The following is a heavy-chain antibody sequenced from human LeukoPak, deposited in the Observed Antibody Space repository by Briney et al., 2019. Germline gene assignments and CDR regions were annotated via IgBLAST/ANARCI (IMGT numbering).Heavy chain of an antibody. CDR1: GGSISSYY. D-gene: IGHD2-2*01. CDR3: ARVVVPAARGAFDI. Sequence: SETLSLTCTVSGGSISSYYWSWIRQPPGKGLEWIGYIYYSGSTNYNPSLKSRVTISVDTSKNQFSLKLSSVTAADTAVYYCARVVVPAARGAFDIWGQGTMVTVSS. V-gene: IGHV4-59*12. CDR2: IYYSGST. J-gene: IGHJ3*02.